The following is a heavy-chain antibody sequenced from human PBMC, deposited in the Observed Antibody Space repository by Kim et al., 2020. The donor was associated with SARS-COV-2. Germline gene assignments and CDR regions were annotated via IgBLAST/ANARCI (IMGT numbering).Heavy chain of an antibody. V-gene: IGHV3-49*04. J-gene: IGHJ4*01. Sequence: GGSLRLSCTASGFTFGDYAMSWVRQAPGKGLEWVGFIRSKAYGGKTEYSASVKGRFTISRDDSKIIAHLQMKSPKTKATAVYYSTIVEMNTIMDNWGQGT. CDR2: IRSKAYGGKT. CDR3: TIVEMNTIMDN. CDR1: GFTFGDYA. D-gene: IGHD3-16*01.